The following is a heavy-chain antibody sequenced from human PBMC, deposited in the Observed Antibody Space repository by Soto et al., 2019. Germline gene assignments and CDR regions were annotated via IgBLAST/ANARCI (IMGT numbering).Heavy chain of an antibody. D-gene: IGHD3-9*01. Sequence: SVKVSCKASGGTFSSYAISWVRQAPGQGLEWMGGIIPIFGTANYAQKFQGRVTITADESTSTAYMELSSLRSEDTAVYYCARAPYYDILTGYSTYYYYGMDVWGQGTTVTVSS. CDR1: GGTFSSYA. J-gene: IGHJ6*02. CDR2: IIPIFGTA. CDR3: ARAPYYDILTGYSTYYYYGMDV. V-gene: IGHV1-69*13.